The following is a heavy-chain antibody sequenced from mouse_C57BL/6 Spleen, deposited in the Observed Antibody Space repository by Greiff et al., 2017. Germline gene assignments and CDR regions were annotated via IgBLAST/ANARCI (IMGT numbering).Heavy chain of an antibody. J-gene: IGHJ4*01. D-gene: IGHD4-1*01. CDR3: ARIWGDAMDY. Sequence: QVQLKQSGAELVMPGASVKLSCKASGYTFTSYWMHWVKQRPGQGLEWIGEIDPSDSYTNYNQKFKGKSTLTVDKSSSTAYMQLSSLTSEDSAVYYCARIWGDAMDYWGQGTSVTVSS. CDR2: IDPSDSYT. CDR1: GYTFTSYW. V-gene: IGHV1-69*01.